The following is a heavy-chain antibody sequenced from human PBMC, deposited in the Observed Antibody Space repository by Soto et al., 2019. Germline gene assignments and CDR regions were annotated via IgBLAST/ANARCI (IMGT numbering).Heavy chain of an antibody. J-gene: IGHJ4*02. CDR2: ISGYNGNT. CDR1: GYTFTRHG. Sequence: ASVKVSCMASGYTFTRHGICWVRQAPGQGLEWMGWISGYNGNTNYAQKLQGRVTMTTDTSTSTAYMELRSLRSADTAVYFCARDFAYFDSWGQGTLVTVSS. V-gene: IGHV1-18*04. CDR3: ARDFAYFDS. D-gene: IGHD3-3*01.